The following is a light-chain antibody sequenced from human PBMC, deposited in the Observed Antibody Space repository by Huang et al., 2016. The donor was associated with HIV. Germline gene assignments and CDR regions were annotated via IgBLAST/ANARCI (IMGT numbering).Light chain of an antibody. Sequence: EIVMTQSPASLPVSPGERATLSCRARQSVKSDLAWYQKKPGQPPRPLMYGASTRATGVPPRFSGSGSGTNCTLTISSLQSEDFALYYCHQYNDWPRTFGQGTKVEVK. V-gene: IGKV3-15*01. CDR1: QSVKSD. J-gene: IGKJ1*01. CDR3: HQYNDWPRT. CDR2: GAS.